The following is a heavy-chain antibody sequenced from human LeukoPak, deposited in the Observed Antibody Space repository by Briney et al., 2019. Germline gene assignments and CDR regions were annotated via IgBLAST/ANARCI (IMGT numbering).Heavy chain of an antibody. J-gene: IGHJ4*02. CDR3: AKKSGSSPGIDTFDY. Sequence: PGGSLRLSCAASGFTFSSYWMHWVRQAPGKGLEWVSAVSNSGGSTYYADSVKGRFTISRDNSENTLYLQMNSLRAEDTAVYYCAKKSGSSPGIDTFDYWGQGTLVTVSS. V-gene: IGHV3-23*01. D-gene: IGHD6-13*01. CDR1: GFTFSSYW. CDR2: VSNSGGST.